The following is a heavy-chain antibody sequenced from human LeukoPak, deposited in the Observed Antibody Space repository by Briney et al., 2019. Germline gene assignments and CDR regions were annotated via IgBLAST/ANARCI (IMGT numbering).Heavy chain of an antibody. CDR3: AKDWDDSLGY. J-gene: IGHJ4*02. Sequence: GGSLELSCAASGFPFSSYGMNWVRQAPGQRLEWMGWINAANGHTKHSQKFQGRITITRDTIATTVYMDLSNLRAEDTAAYYCAKDWDDSLGYWGQGTLVTVSS. CDR1: GFPFSSYG. D-gene: IGHD1-26*01. V-gene: IGHV1-3*01. CDR2: INAANGHT.